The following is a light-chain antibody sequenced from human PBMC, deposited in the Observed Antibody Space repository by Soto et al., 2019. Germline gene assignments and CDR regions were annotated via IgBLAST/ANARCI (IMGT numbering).Light chain of an antibody. CDR3: QQYMSYS. V-gene: IGKV1D-16*01. CDR2: AAS. J-gene: IGKJ1*01. Sequence: IQMTQSPSSLSATVGDRVTITCRASQGISSWLAWYQQKPEKAPKSLIYAASNLQSGVPSRFSGSGSGTEFTLTISSLQPDDFATYYCQQYMSYSFGQGTKVDIK. CDR1: QGISSW.